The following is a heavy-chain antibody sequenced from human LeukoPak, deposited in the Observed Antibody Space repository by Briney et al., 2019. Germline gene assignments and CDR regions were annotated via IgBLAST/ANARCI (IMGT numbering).Heavy chain of an antibody. Sequence: GASVKVSCKASGYTFTSYAMHWVRQAPGQRLEWMGWINAGNGNTKYSQKFQGRVTITRDTSASTAYMELSSLRSEDTAVYYCARVRNDCGDYRARDRYFDLWGRGTLVTVSS. CDR3: ARVRNDCGDYRARDRYFDL. D-gene: IGHD4-17*01. CDR1: GYTFTSYA. CDR2: INAGNGNT. J-gene: IGHJ2*01. V-gene: IGHV1-3*01.